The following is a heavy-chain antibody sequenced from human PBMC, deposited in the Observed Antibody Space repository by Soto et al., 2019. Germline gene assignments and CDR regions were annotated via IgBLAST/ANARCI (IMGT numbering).Heavy chain of an antibody. CDR1: GFSLTNSGVG. D-gene: IGHD3-10*01. J-gene: IGHJ4*02. V-gene: IGHV2-5*02. Sequence: QITLKESGPTLVKPTQTLTLTCSFSGFSLTNSGVGVGWIRQPPGKALEWLAFIYWDDEKHHRPSLQSRLTVTKDTAKDQVVLTMTNMDPVDTATYYCAHTRSITYYGGGGDFDYWGQGTLVIVSS. CDR2: IYWDDEK. CDR3: AHTRSITYYGGGGDFDY.